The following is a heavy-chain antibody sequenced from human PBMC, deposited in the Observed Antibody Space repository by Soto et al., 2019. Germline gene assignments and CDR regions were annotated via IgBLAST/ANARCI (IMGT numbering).Heavy chain of an antibody. CDR3: ARTSYYLDY. CDR2: MYHSGST. CDR1: GGSISSGGYS. J-gene: IGHJ4*02. D-gene: IGHD3-10*01. V-gene: IGHV4-30-2*01. Sequence: PSETLSLTCAVSGGSISSGGYSWSWIRQPPGKGLEWIGYMYHSGSTYYNPSLKSRVTISIDRSKNQFSLKLSSVTAADTAVYYCARTSYYLDYWGQGTLVTVSS.